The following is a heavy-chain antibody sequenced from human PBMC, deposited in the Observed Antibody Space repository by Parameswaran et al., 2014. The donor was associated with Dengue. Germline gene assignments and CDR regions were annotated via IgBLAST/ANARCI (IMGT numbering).Heavy chain of an antibody. Sequence: VRQMPGKGLEWVANIKQDGSEKYYVDSVKGRFTISRDNAKNSLYLQMNSLRAEDTAVYYCAREDYGSGSYYYYYGTDVWGQGTTVTVSS. CDR2: IKQDGSEK. D-gene: IGHD3-10*01. V-gene: IGHV3-7*04. J-gene: IGHJ6*02. CDR3: AREDYGSGSYYYYYGTDV.